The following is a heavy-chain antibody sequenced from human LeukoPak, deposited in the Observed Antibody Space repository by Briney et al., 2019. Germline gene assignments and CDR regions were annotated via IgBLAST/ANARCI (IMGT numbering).Heavy chain of an antibody. Sequence: SQTLSHTCTVSGGSISSGGYYWSWIRQHPGKGLEWIGYIYYSGSTYYNPSLKSRVTISVDTSKNQFSLKLSSVTAADTAVYYCARYTVTTGYFDYWGQGTLVTVSS. CDR1: GGSISSGGYY. CDR3: ARYTVTTGYFDY. V-gene: IGHV4-31*03. J-gene: IGHJ4*02. CDR2: IYYSGST. D-gene: IGHD4-17*01.